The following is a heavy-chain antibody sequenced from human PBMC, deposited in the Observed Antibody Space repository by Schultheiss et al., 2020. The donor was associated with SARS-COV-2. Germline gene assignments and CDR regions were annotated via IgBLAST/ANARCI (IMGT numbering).Heavy chain of an antibody. CDR2: IKSKTDGGTT. CDR1: GFTFSNAW. V-gene: IGHV3-15*01. D-gene: IGHD5-12*01. J-gene: IGHJ4*02. CDR3: AKDGVDIVATMDLGNAFDY. Sequence: GGSLRLSCAASGFTFSNAWMSWVRQAPGKGLEWVGRIKSKTDGGTTDYAAPVKGRFTISRDDSKNTLYLQMNSLKTEDTAVYYCAKDGVDIVATMDLGNAFDYWGQGTLVTVSS.